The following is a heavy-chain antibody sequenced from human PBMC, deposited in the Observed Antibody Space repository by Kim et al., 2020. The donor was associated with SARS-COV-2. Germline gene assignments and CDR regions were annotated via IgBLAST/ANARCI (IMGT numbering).Heavy chain of an antibody. D-gene: IGHD2-2*01. CDR1: GFTVNNNA. CDR2: IHDSGNT. CDR3: ARYHTRGLDY. V-gene: IGHV3-53*01. J-gene: IGHJ4*02. Sequence: GGSLRLSCAASGFTVNNNAMTWVRQAPGKGLEWLSVIHDSGNTFYADSVKGRFAISRDNSKNTVSLQMNTLRAEDTAVYYCARYHTRGLDYWGLGTL.